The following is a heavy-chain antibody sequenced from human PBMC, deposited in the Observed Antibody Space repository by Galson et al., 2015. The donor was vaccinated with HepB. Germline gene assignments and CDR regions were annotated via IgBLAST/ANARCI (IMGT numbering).Heavy chain of an antibody. D-gene: IGHD2-2*02. Sequence: ETLSLTCAVYGGSFSDYYWNWIRQPPGTGLEWIGEINQSGNTNYNPSLKSRVSISVDTSKDQFSLELRSLAAADTAVYYCARGSCSRPTCYTKSHDAFDIWGQGTMATVSS. J-gene: IGHJ3*02. CDR1: GGSFSDYY. CDR3: ARGSCSRPTCYTKSHDAFDI. V-gene: IGHV4-34*01. CDR2: INQSGNT.